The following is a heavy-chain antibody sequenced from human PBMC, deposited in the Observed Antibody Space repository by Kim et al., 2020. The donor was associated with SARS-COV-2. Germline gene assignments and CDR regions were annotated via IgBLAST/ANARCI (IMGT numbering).Heavy chain of an antibody. Sequence: ANYAQQFQGRVTITAEKSTSTAYMELSSLRSEDTAVYYCARDPGYGDGYYWGQGTLVTVSS. J-gene: IGHJ4*02. CDR2: A. V-gene: IGHV1-69*04. CDR3: ARDPGYGDGYY. D-gene: IGHD4-17*01.